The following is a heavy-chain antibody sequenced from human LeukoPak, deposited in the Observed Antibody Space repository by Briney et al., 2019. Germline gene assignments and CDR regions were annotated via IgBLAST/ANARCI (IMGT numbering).Heavy chain of an antibody. CDR2: MKEDGREE. CDR1: GFTFSDYW. D-gene: IGHD6-6*01. Sequence: GGSLRLSCAASGFTFSDYWMTWVRQAPGKGLEWVANMKEDGREEYYVDSVQGRFTISRDNAKRLLYLQMNSLKVEDTAVYYCARCPTSIAARPGSKGWFDPWGQGTLVTVSS. CDR3: ARCPTSIAARPGSKGWFDP. J-gene: IGHJ5*02. V-gene: IGHV3-7*03.